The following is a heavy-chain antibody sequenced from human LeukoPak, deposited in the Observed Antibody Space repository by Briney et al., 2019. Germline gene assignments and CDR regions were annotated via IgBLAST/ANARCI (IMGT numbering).Heavy chain of an antibody. Sequence: ASVKVSCKASGYTFTRYYIHWVRQAPGQGLECRGWINPNSGGTNYAQKFQGTVTMTRDTYISTAYMELRRLRSDDRAVYYCARGHPTIVVVITTGDFDSWGQGTLVTVSS. J-gene: IGHJ4*02. D-gene: IGHD3-22*01. CDR1: GYTFTRYY. CDR3: ARGHPTIVVVITTGDFDS. V-gene: IGHV1-2*02. CDR2: INPNSGGT.